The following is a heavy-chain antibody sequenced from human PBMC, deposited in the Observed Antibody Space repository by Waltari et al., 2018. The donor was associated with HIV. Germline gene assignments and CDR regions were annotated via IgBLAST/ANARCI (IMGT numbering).Heavy chain of an antibody. D-gene: IGHD3-10*01. J-gene: IGHJ4*02. Sequence: QVQLVQSGAEVKKPGSSVTISCKASGGAFISHSFNWVRQAPGQGLEWMGRVIALAGTANKAQRFKDRVTNTADKITTTVYMELRSLRLDDTAMYYCASARETMGVDFDSWGQGTPVTV. CDR2: VIALAGTA. CDR3: ASARETMGVDFDS. V-gene: IGHV1-69*08. CDR1: GGAFISHS.